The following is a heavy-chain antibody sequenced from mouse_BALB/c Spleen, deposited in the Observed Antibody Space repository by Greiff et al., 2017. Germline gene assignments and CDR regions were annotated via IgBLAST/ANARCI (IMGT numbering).Heavy chain of an antibody. D-gene: IGHD2-12*01. CDR2: IDPSDSYT. CDR1: GYTFTSYW. CDR3: AKRRGYAMDY. V-gene: IGHV1-69*02. Sequence: VQLQQPGAELVKPGASVKLSCKASGYTFTSYWMHWVKQRPGQGLEWIGEIDPSDSYTNYNQKFKGKATLTVDKSSSTAYMQHSSLTSEDSAVYYCAKRRGYAMDYWGQGTSVTVSS. J-gene: IGHJ4*01.